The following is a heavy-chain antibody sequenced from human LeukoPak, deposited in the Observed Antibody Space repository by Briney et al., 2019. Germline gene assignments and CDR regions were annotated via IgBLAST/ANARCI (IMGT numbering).Heavy chain of an antibody. Sequence: PSETLSLTCTVSGGSISSGGYYWSWIRQPPGKGLEWIGEINHSGSTNYNPSLKSRVTISVDTSKNQFSLKLSSVTAADTAVYYCAIYTGYSSSWYRTGNWFDPWGQGTLVTVSS. CDR1: GGSISSGGYY. D-gene: IGHD6-13*01. CDR3: AIYTGYSSSWYRTGNWFDP. J-gene: IGHJ5*02. CDR2: INHSGST. V-gene: IGHV4-39*07.